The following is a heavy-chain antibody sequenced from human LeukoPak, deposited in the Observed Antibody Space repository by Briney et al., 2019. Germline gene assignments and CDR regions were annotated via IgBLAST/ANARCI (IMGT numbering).Heavy chain of an antibody. V-gene: IGHV4-31*03. D-gene: IGHD2-2*01. J-gene: IGHJ6*02. CDR2: IYYSGST. CDR3: ARVPVYCSSTSCYYYYGMDV. Sequence: PSETLSLTCTVSGGSISSGGYYWSWIRQHPGKGLEWIGYIYYSGSTYYNPSLKSRVTISVDTSENQFSLKLSSVTAADTAVYYCARVPVYCSSTSCYYYYGMDVWGQGTTVTVSS. CDR1: GGSISSGGYY.